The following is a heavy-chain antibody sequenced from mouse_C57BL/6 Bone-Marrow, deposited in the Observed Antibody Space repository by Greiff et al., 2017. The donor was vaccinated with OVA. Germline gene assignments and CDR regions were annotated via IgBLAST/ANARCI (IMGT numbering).Heavy chain of an antibody. Sequence: EVMLVESGGGLVQPGGSLKLSCAASGFTFSDYGMAWVRQAPRKGPEWVAFISNLAYSIYYADTVTGRFTISRENAKNTLYLEMSSLRSEDTAMYYCARQRGYYYGFFDYWGQGTTLTVSS. CDR2: ISNLAYSI. CDR3: ARQRGYYYGFFDY. D-gene: IGHD1-1*01. V-gene: IGHV5-15*04. CDR1: GFTFSDYG. J-gene: IGHJ2*01.